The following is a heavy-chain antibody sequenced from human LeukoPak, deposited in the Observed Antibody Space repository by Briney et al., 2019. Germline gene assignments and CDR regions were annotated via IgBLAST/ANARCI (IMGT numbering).Heavy chain of an antibody. CDR2: IYHSGST. J-gene: IGHJ4*02. CDR3: ARGRVGTLGD. V-gene: IGHV4-30-2*01. D-gene: IGHD7-27*01. Sequence: PSQTLSLTCTVSGGSISSGGYYWSWIRQPPGKGLEWIGYIYHSGSTYYNPSLKSRVTISVDRSKNQFSLKLSSVTAADTAVYYCARGRVGTLGDWGQGTLVTVSS. CDR1: GGSISSGGYY.